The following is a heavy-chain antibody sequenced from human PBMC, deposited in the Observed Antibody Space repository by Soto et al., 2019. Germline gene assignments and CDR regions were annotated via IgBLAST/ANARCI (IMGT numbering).Heavy chain of an antibody. Sequence: SLRLSCAASGFTFSSYSMNWVRQAPGKGLEWVSYISSSSSTIYYADSVKGRFTISRDNAKNSLYLQMNSLRDEDTAVYYCARVDYDILTGHYYGMDVWGQGTTVTVSS. J-gene: IGHJ6*02. D-gene: IGHD3-9*01. CDR3: ARVDYDILTGHYYGMDV. V-gene: IGHV3-48*02. CDR1: GFTFSSYS. CDR2: ISSSSSTI.